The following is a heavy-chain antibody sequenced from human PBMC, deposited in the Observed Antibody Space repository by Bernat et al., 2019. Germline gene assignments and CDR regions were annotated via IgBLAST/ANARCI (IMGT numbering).Heavy chain of an antibody. V-gene: IGHV3-21*03. CDR1: GFTFSSYS. CDR2: ISSSSSYI. CDR3: TTDEPLDLWH. J-gene: IGHJ4*02. D-gene: IGHD1-1*01. Sequence: EVQLVESGGGLVKPGGSLRLSCAASGFTFSSYSMNWVRQAPGKGLEWVSSISSSSSYIYYADSVKGRFTISRDNAKNSLYLQMNSLKTEDTAVYYCTTDEPLDLWHWGQGTLVTVSS.